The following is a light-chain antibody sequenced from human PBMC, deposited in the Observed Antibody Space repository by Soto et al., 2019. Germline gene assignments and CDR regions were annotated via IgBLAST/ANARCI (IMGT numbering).Light chain of an antibody. J-gene: IGLJ3*02. CDR1: TGDVGGYNY. CDR2: DVS. Sequence: QSVLTQPRSVSGSPGQSVTISCTGTTGDVGGYNYVSWYQHHPGNAPKLIIYDVSERPSGVPDRFSGFKSGNTASLTISGLQAEDEAEYYCCSYAGSYSWVFGGGTKVTVL. CDR3: CSYAGSYSWV. V-gene: IGLV2-11*01.